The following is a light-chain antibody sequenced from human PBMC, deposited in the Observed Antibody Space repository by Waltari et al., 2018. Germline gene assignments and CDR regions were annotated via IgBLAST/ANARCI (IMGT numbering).Light chain of an antibody. V-gene: IGKV3-20*01. CDR2: GAS. Sequence: EIVLTQSPGTLSLSPGERATLSCRASQNVIRSYVTWYQQKRGQAPRLLIYGASTRATGIPDRFSGSGSGTEFTLTISRLEPEDFALYYCQQFGSTPAITFGQGTRLEIK. J-gene: IGKJ5*01. CDR1: QNVIRSY. CDR3: QQFGSTPAIT.